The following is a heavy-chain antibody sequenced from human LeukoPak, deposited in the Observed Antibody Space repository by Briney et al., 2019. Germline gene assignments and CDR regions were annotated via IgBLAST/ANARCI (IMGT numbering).Heavy chain of an antibody. D-gene: IGHD4-17*01. J-gene: IGHJ4*02. Sequence: ASVKVSCKASGYTFTGYYMHWVRQAPGQGLEWMGWLNPNSGGTNYAQKFQGWVTMTRDTSISTAYMELSRLRSDDTAVYYCARGKFDYGDYVDGGRYFDYWGQGILVTVSS. CDR1: GYTFTGYY. CDR2: LNPNSGGT. CDR3: ARGKFDYGDYVDGGRYFDY. V-gene: IGHV1-2*04.